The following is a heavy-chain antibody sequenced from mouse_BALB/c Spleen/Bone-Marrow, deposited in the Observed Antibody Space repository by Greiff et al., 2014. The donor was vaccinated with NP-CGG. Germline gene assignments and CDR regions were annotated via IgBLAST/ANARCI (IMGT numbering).Heavy chain of an antibody. CDR1: GFNIKDTY. CDR2: IDPANGNT. CDR3: APYYYGSSQFAY. J-gene: IGHJ3*01. Sequence: VQLQQSGAELVKPGASVKLSCTASGFNIKDTYMHWVKQRPEQGLEWIGRIDPANGNTKYDPKFQGKATITADTSSNTAYLQPSSLTSEDTAVYYGAPYYYGSSQFAYWGQGTLVTVSA. D-gene: IGHD1-1*01. V-gene: IGHV14-3*02.